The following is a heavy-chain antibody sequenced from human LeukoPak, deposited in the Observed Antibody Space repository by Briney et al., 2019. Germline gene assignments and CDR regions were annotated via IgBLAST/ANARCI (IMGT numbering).Heavy chain of an antibody. CDR2: IYPGDSDT. CDR3: ARKGYVDV. Sequence: GESLKISCKGSGYNFGNSWIAWVRQMPGKGLEWMGIIYPGDSDTKYGPSFQGQVTISADKSISTAYLQWSSLKASDSAIYYCARKGYVDVWGEGTTVTVSS. V-gene: IGHV5-51*01. CDR1: GYNFGNSW. J-gene: IGHJ6*03.